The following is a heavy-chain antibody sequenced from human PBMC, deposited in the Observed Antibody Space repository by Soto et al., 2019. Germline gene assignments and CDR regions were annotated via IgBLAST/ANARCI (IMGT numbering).Heavy chain of an antibody. D-gene: IGHD1-7*01. CDR2: ISSSSSYI. V-gene: IGHV3-21*01. Sequence: EVQLVESGGGLVKPGGSLRLSCAASGFTFSSYSMNWVRQAPGKGLEWVSSISSSSSYIYYADSVKGRFTISRDNAKNSMYLQMNQLKAQDTAVYYRARAITGTTIPHLYYYYYYYMDVWGKRPTVPVSS. CDR3: ARAITGTTIPHLYYYYYYYMDV. J-gene: IGHJ6*03. CDR1: GFTFSSYS.